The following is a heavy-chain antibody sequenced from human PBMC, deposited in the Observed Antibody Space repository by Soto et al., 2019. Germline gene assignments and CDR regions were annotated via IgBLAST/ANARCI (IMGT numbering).Heavy chain of an antibody. D-gene: IGHD2-8*01. CDR3: ASLWCTNGVCWFDP. CDR2: INAGNGNK. CDR1: GYTFTSYA. Sequence: QVQLVQSGAEVKKPGASVKVSCKASGYTFTSYAMHWVRQAPGQRLEWMGWINAGNGNKKYSQKFQGRVTITRDTSASTAYRELSSLRSEDTAVYYCASLWCTNGVCWFDPWGQGPLVTVSS. J-gene: IGHJ5*02. V-gene: IGHV1-3*01.